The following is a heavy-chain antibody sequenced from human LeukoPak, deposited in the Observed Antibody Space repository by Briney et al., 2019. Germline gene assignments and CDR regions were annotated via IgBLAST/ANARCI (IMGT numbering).Heavy chain of an antibody. J-gene: IGHJ4*02. V-gene: IGHV3-7*01. CDR3: ARDGGSSGSYPY. CDR1: GFTFTSYA. Sequence: GGSLRLSCAASGFTFTSYAMSWVRQAPGKGLEWVANIKPDGSDTYSVDSVKGRFTISRDNAKNSLYLQMNSLRGEDTAVYYCARDGGSSGSYPYWGQGTLVTVSS. CDR2: IKPDGSDT. D-gene: IGHD1-26*01.